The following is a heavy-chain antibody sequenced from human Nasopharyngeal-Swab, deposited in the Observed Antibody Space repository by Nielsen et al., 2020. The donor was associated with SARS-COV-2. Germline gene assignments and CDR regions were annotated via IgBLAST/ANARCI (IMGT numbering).Heavy chain of an antibody. D-gene: IGHD3-10*01. J-gene: IGHJ4*02. Sequence: GGSLRLSCAASGFTFSSYSMNWVRQAPGKGLEWVSYISSSSSTIYYADSVKGRFTISRDNSKNTLFLQMNSLRAEDTAVYYCARDLRANYGSGSYYSYFDYWGQGTLVTVSS. V-gene: IGHV3-48*01. CDR2: ISSSSSTI. CDR1: GFTFSSYS. CDR3: ARDLRANYGSGSYYSYFDY.